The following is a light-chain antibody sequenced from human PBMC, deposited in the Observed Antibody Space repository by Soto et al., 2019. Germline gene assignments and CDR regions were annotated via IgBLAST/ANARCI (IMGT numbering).Light chain of an antibody. CDR3: HQHLYLPLS. CDR2: GAS. J-gene: IGKJ4*01. V-gene: IGKV3D-7*01. Sequence: IVLTQSPATLSLSPGERAALSCRASQSVSTSLAWYQHKPGQAPRLLIYGASTRATGIPARFSGSGSGTDFTLNISSLQPAEFALYYCHQHLYLPLSFGGGTTVEIK. CDR1: QSVSTS.